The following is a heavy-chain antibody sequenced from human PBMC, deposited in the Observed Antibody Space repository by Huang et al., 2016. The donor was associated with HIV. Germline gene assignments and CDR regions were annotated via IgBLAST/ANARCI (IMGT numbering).Heavy chain of an antibody. J-gene: IGHJ4*02. CDR2: ISPSRSFI. D-gene: IGHD6-13*01. CDR1: GFSLDSYN. Sequence: EVQLVESGGGLVKPGGSLRLSCAASGFSLDSYNMYWVRQTPGKGLQWVSSISPSRSFIDYADSGKGRFSMSRDNAKNSLYLQMNNLRGEDTAVYYCARDRGQQLSPFDSWGQGTLVTVSS. CDR3: ARDRGQQLSPFDS. V-gene: IGHV3-21*01.